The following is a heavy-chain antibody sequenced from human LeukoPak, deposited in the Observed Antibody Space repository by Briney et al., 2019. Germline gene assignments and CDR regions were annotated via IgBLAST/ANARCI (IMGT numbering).Heavy chain of an antibody. Sequence: GGSLRLSCAASGFTFSSYGMHWVRQAPAKGREWVSSITSSSSYIYYTDSAKGRFTISRDNAKNSLYLQMNSLRAEDTAVYYCATDLIHYYGSGAKTWGQGTLVTVSS. CDR3: ATDLIHYYGSGAKT. CDR1: GFTFSSYG. CDR2: ITSSSSYI. V-gene: IGHV3-21*01. J-gene: IGHJ5*02. D-gene: IGHD3-10*01.